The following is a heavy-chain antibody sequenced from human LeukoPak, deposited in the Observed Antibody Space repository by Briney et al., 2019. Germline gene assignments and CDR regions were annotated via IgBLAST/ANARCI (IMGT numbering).Heavy chain of an antibody. V-gene: IGHV7-4-1*02. CDR3: ARVSSSWYVVDYFDY. Sequence: GASVKVSCKASGYTFTRYAMNWVRQAPGQGLEWMGWINTNTGNPTYAQGFTGRFVFSLDTSVSTAYLQISSLKAEDTAVYYCARVSSSWYVVDYFDYWGQGTLVTVSS. CDR2: INTNTGNP. D-gene: IGHD6-13*01. CDR1: GYTFTRYA. J-gene: IGHJ4*02.